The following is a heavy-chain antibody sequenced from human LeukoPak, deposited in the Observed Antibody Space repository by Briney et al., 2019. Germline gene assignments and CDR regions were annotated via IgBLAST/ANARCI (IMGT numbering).Heavy chain of an antibody. V-gene: IGHV3-74*01. Sequence: GGSLRLSCAASGFTFRNYWMHWVRQAPGKGLVWVSRINNDGSSTDYADSVKGRFTISRDNAKNTLYMQMNNLRAEDTAVYYCTRRETVTRYWGQGTLVTVSS. J-gene: IGHJ1*01. D-gene: IGHD4-17*01. CDR3: TRRETVTRY. CDR2: INNDGSST. CDR1: GFTFRNYW.